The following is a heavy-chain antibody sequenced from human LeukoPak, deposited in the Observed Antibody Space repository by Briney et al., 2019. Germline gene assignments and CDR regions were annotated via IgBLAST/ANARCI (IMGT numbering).Heavy chain of an antibody. CDR2: IWYDGSNK. CDR1: GFTFSSYG. Sequence: GGSLRLSCAASGFTFSSYGMHWVRQAPGKGLEWVAVIWYDGSNKYYADSVKGRFTISRDNSKNTLYLQMNSLRAEDTAVYYCARDLEGYYDSSGYFFDYWGQGTLVTASS. CDR3: ARDLEGYYDSSGYFFDY. V-gene: IGHV3-33*01. D-gene: IGHD3-22*01. J-gene: IGHJ4*02.